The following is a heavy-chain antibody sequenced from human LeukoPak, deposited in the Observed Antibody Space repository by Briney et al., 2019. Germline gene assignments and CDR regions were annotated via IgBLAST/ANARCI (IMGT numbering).Heavy chain of an antibody. Sequence: ASVKVSCKASGGTFSSYAISWVRQAPGQGLEWMGGIIPIFGTANYAQKFQGRVTITADESTSTAYMELRSLRSDDTAVYYCARGGPIPKGDFDYWGQGTLVTVSS. CDR2: IIPIFGTA. CDR1: GGTFSSYA. V-gene: IGHV1-69*13. D-gene: IGHD3-16*01. CDR3: ARGGPIPKGDFDY. J-gene: IGHJ4*02.